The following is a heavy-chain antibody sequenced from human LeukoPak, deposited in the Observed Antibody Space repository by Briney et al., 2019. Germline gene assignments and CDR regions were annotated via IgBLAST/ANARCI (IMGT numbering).Heavy chain of an antibody. V-gene: IGHV4-34*01. CDR1: GGSFSGYY. Sequence: PSETLSLNCAVYGGSFSGYYWSWIRQPPGKGLEWIGEINHSGSTNYNPSLKSRVTISVDTSKNQFSLKLSSVTAADTAVYYCARVPRGVAVAGTRKYYFDYWGQGTLVTVSS. J-gene: IGHJ4*02. CDR3: ARVPRGVAVAGTRKYYFDY. CDR2: INHSGST. D-gene: IGHD6-19*01.